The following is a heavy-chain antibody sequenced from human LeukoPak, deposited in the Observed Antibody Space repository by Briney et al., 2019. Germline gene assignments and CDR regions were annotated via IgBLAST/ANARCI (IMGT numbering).Heavy chain of an antibody. CDR2: IGTAGDT. J-gene: IGHJ6*02. CDR3: ARDTLSDTGVHYYGMDV. V-gene: IGHV3-13*01. D-gene: IGHD2/OR15-2a*01. CDR1: GFTFSSYD. Sequence: GGSLRLSCAASGFTFSSYDMHWVRQATGKGLEWVSAIGTAGDTYYPGSVKGRFTISRENAKNSLYLQMNSLRAGDTAVYYCARDTLSDTGVHYYGMDVWGQGTTVTVSS.